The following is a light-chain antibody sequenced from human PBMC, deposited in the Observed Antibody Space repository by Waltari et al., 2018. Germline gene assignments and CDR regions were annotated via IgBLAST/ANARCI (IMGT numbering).Light chain of an antibody. CDR2: YAS. V-gene: IGKV6D-21*02. Sequence: EIVLTQSPAFPSVSPKEKVTITCRASQNIDNSLHWYQQKPDQSPKLLIKYASQSISGVPSRFSGSGSGTDFTLTISSLEAEDAAAYYCHQTNSFPFTFGPGTKVDFK. CDR3: HQTNSFPFT. CDR1: QNIDNS. J-gene: IGKJ3*01.